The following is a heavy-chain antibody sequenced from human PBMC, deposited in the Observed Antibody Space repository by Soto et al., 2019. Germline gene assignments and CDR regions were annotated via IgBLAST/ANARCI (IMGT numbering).Heavy chain of an antibody. Sequence: PSETLSLTCTVPGGSVSSGSYYWSWIRQPPGKGLEWIGYIYYSGSTNYNPSLKSRVTISVDTSKNQFSLKLSSVTAADTAVYYCARASYGSGSYKGSNYYGMDVWGQGTTVTVSS. J-gene: IGHJ6*02. CDR1: GGSVSSGSYY. CDR2: IYYSGST. V-gene: IGHV4-61*01. D-gene: IGHD3-10*01. CDR3: ARASYGSGSYKGSNYYGMDV.